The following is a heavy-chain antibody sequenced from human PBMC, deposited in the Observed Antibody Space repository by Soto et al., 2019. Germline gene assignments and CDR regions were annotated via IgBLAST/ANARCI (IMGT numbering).Heavy chain of an antibody. CDR2: IKTDGGEE. CDR1: GFTFSGYW. V-gene: IGHV3-7*01. D-gene: IGHD2-8*02. J-gene: IGHJ4*02. Sequence: DVHLVESGGGLVQPGGSLRLSCVASGFTFSGYWMSWVRQAPGKGLEWVATIKTDGGEEYYVDSVRGRFTISRDNARDSLFLQMNGLRVEDTAIYYCATYSYCTGGGCSANPDHWGQGTLVTVSS. CDR3: ATYSYCTGGGCSANPDH.